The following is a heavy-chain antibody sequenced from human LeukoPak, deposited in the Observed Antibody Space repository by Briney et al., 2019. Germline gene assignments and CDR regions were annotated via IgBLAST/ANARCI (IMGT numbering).Heavy chain of an antibody. CDR3: ARGDNWALDY. CDR1: GFTFSSYW. CDR2: IKPDGNEK. V-gene: IGHV3-7*05. D-gene: IGHD1-20*01. J-gene: IGHJ4*02. Sequence: GGSLRLSCAASGFTFSSYWMSWVRQAPGRGPEWLANIKPDGNEKYYVDSVRGRFTISRDNAQHSLYLHMNSLRVEDTAIYYCARGDNWALDYWGQGTLVTVSS.